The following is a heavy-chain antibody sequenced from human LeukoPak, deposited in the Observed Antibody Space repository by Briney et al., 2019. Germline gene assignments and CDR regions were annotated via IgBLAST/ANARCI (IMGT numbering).Heavy chain of an antibody. Sequence: GGSLRLSCAVSGVTLSNYGMSWVRQAPGKGLEWVAGISDSGGSTNYADSVKGRFTISRDSPKNTLYLQMNSLRAEDTAVYFCAKRGVVIRVILVGFHKEAYYFDSWGQGALVTVSS. CDR2: ISDSGGST. J-gene: IGHJ4*02. CDR1: GVTLSNYG. D-gene: IGHD3-22*01. V-gene: IGHV3-23*01. CDR3: AKRGVVIRVILVGFHKEAYYFDS.